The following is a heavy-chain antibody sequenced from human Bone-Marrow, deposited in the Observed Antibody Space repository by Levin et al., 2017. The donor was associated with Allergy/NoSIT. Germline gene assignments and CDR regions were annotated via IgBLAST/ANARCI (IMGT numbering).Heavy chain of an antibody. V-gene: IGHV4-31*01. CDR1: GGSISNGDYY. CDR2: IYYSGST. Sequence: SETLSLTCSVSGGSISNGDYYWTRIRQHPGMGLEWIGYIYYSGSTYYNPSLESLVTISVDTSKKQVSLKLTSVTAADTARYYCARVRMVATNDAFDIWGQGAMVTVSS. CDR3: ARVRMVATNDAFDI. D-gene: IGHD2-21*02. J-gene: IGHJ3*02.